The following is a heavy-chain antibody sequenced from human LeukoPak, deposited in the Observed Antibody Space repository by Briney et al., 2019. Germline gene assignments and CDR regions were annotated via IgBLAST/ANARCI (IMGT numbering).Heavy chain of an antibody. CDR2: IYYSGST. V-gene: IGHV4-59*08. D-gene: IGHD5-12*01. CDR1: GGSISSYY. Sequence: SETLSLTCTVSGGSISSYYWSWIRQPPGKGLEWIGYIYYSGSTNYNPSLKSRVTISVDTSKNQFSLKLSSVTAADTAVFYCARVSGYDGTDFDYWGQGTLVTVSS. J-gene: IGHJ4*02. CDR3: ARVSGYDGTDFDY.